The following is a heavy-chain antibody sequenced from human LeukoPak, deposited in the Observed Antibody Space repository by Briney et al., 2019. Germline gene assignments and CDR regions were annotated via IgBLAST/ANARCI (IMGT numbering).Heavy chain of an antibody. V-gene: IGHV3-48*01. CDR1: GFTFSSYS. J-gene: IGHJ3*02. CDR2: ISSSWSTI. Sequence: GGSLRLSCAASGFTFSSYSMEWVRQAPGKGLEWVSHISSSWSTIYYADSVKGRFTISRDNAKSSLYLQMNSLRAEDTAVYYCARVLLERPGIDSFDIWGQGTTVTVSS. D-gene: IGHD1-1*01. CDR3: ARVLLERPGIDSFDI.